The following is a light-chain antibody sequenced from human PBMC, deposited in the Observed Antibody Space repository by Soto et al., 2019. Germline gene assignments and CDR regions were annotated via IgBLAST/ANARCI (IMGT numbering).Light chain of an antibody. V-gene: IGLV4-69*01. CDR2: VNIDGSH. CDR1: SGHSRYA. CDR3: QTWATGIPV. Sequence: QLVLTQSPSASASLGASVKLTCTLSSGHSRYAIAWHQQQPEKGPRYLMKVNIDGSHSKGDGIPDRFSGSSSGAERYLTISSLQSEDEGDYYCQTWATGIPVFGGGTKLTVL. J-gene: IGLJ2*01.